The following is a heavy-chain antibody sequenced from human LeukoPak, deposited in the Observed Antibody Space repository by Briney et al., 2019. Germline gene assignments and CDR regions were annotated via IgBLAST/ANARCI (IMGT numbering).Heavy chain of an antibody. Sequence: PSETLSLTCTVSGGSISSYYWSWIRQPPGKGLEWIGYVYHSGITIHNPSLKTRVSISVDSSKNQLSLRLNSVTAADTALYYCARGVTYYYDSSGYLYWGQGTLVTVSS. CDR1: GGSISSYY. V-gene: IGHV4-59*08. CDR2: VYHSGIT. D-gene: IGHD3-22*01. J-gene: IGHJ4*02. CDR3: ARGVTYYYDSSGYLY.